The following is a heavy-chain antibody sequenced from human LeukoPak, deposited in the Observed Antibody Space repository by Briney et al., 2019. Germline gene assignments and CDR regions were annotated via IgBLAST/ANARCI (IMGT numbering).Heavy chain of an antibody. D-gene: IGHD1-26*01. V-gene: IGHV3-74*03. J-gene: IGHJ4*02. CDR1: GFTFSTAW. Sequence: GGSLRLSCAASGFTFSTAWMHWVRQAPGTGLVWVSRITDDATTTYADSVRGRFPIPRDNAKNILYLQMNSLRVEDTAVYYCVRDRVGPDYWGQGTLVTVSS. CDR2: ITDDATT. CDR3: VRDRVGPDY.